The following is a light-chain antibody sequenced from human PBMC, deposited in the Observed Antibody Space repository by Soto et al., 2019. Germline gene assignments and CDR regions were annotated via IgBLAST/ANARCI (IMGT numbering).Light chain of an antibody. J-gene: IGKJ1*01. CDR1: QSINSY. Sequence: DIQMTQSPSSQSASVGDRVTITCRASQSINSYLNWYQQKPGKAPKLLIYAASSLQGRVPSRFIGSGSETYFTLTITSLQPYDFATYYYQQSFSTPRTFGQGPRVDI. V-gene: IGKV1-39*01. CDR3: QQSFSTPRT. CDR2: AAS.